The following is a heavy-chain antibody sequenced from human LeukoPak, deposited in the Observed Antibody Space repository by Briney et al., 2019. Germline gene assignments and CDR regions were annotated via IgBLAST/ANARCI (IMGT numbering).Heavy chain of an antibody. J-gene: IGHJ4*02. CDR3: TQNLVAAAGDH. CDR2: IKPDGSVG. V-gene: IGHV3-7*01. CDR1: GFTFSNNW. Sequence: GGSLRLSSAASGFTFSNNWMTWVRQAPGKGLEWVANIKPDGSVGYYVDSVRGRFIISRDNAGNSLYLQMNSLRVEDTAVYYCTQNLVAAAGDHWGQGTLLIVSS. D-gene: IGHD6-13*01.